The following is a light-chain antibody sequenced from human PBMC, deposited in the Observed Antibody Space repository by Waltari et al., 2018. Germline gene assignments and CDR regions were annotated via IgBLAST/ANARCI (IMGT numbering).Light chain of an antibody. V-gene: IGLV3-19*01. CDR3: STRDLSCYVL. J-gene: IGLJ2*01. CDR2: GKN. Sequence: SSELTQDPAVSVALGQTVRITCQGDNLRNYYPNWCRQKPGQAPVLVIYGKNNRPSGIPDRFSASTSENTASLTITGAQAEDEADYYCSTRDLSCYVLFGEGTKLTVL. CDR1: NLRNYY.